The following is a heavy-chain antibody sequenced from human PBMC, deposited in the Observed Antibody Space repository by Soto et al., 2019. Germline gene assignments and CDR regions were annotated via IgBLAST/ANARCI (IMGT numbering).Heavy chain of an antibody. CDR2: INGDGSVI. J-gene: IGHJ4*01. Sequence: EVQLVESGGGLIQTGGSLRLSCAASGFTLRSSWMYWVRQTPGKGPVWVSCINGDGSVIYYADSVKGRFTISRDNARDTLYLQMNSLTTEDSAVYYCVRDIRWGHGTLLSVFS. V-gene: IGHV3-74*01. CDR3: VRDIR. CDR1: GFTLRSSW.